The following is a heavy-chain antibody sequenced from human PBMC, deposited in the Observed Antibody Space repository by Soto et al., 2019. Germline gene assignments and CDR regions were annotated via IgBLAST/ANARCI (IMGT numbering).Heavy chain of an antibody. D-gene: IGHD5-12*01. Sequence: PGGSLSLSCAASGFTFSSYGMHWVRQAPGKGLEWVAVISYDGSNKYYADSVKGRFTISRDNSKNTLYLQMNSLRAEDTAVYYCAKGSRRGYSGYGPSYYYGMDVWGQGTTVTVSS. V-gene: IGHV3-30*18. CDR1: GFTFSSYG. J-gene: IGHJ6*02. CDR3: AKGSRRGYSGYGPSYYYGMDV. CDR2: ISYDGSNK.